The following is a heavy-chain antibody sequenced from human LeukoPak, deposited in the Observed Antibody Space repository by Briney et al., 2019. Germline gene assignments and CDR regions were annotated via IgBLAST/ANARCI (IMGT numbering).Heavy chain of an antibody. Sequence: ASVTVSCTASGGTFSSYAISWVRQAPGQGLEWMGGIIPIFGTANYAQKFQGRVTITADESTSTAYMELSSLRSEDTAVYYCARLGYEGDFDYWGQGTLVTVSS. J-gene: IGHJ4*02. CDR1: GGTFSSYA. CDR3: ARLGYEGDFDY. CDR2: IIPIFGTA. D-gene: IGHD2-8*01. V-gene: IGHV1-69*01.